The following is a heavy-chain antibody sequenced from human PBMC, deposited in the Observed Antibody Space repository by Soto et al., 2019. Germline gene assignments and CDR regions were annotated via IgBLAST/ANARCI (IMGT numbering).Heavy chain of an antibody. CDR1: GFTFSSYS. V-gene: IGHV3-48*01. Sequence: EVQLVESGGGLVQPGGSLRLSCAASGFTFSSYSMNWVRQAPGKGLEWVSYISSSSSTIYYADSVKGRFTTSRDKAKNSLYLQMNSLSAEDTALYYCARVYERWLDNSYYYGMDVWGQGATVTVSS. D-gene: IGHD6-19*01. J-gene: IGHJ6*02. CDR3: ARVYERWLDNSYYYGMDV. CDR2: ISSSSSTI.